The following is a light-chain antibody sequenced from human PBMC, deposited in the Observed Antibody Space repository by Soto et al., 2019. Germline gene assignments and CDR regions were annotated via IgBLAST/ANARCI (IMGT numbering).Light chain of an antibody. CDR2: GNN. V-gene: IGLV1-40*01. CDR1: SSNIGAGYD. J-gene: IGLJ1*01. CDR3: QSYASSLSANFV. Sequence: QSVLTQPPSVSWAPGQGVTISCTGGSSNIGAGYDVHWYQQPPGKAPKLLIYGNNNRPSGVPDRFSGSKSGTSASLAITGLRADDEADYYCQSYASSLSANFVFGTGTKVNVL.